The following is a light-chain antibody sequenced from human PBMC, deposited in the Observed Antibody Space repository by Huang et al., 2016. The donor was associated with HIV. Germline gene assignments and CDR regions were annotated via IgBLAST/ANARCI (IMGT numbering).Light chain of an antibody. CDR1: QSILHTSKTKNF. CDR3: QKYFSTPRT. CDR2: WST. Sequence: DIVMTQSPDSLTVSLGERATINCKASQSILHTSKTKNFLRWFQQKPGQPPKLLMHWSTARESGVPDRFSGSGSGTDFTPTINGLQAEDVAVYYCQKYFSTPRTFGQGTRVEIK. V-gene: IGKV4-1*01. J-gene: IGKJ1*01.